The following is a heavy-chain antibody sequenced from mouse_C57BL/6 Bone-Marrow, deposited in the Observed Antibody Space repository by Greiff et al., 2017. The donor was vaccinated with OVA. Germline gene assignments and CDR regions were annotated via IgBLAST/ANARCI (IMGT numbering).Heavy chain of an antibody. CDR2: IYPRSGNT. J-gene: IGHJ4*01. V-gene: IGHV1-81*01. D-gene: IGHD1-1*01. Sequence: QVQLKQSGAELARPGASVKLSCKASGYTFTSYGISWVKQRTGQGLEWIGEIYPRSGNTYYNEKFKGKATLTADKSSSTAYMELRSLTSEDSAVYFCARGTTVKMDYWGQGTSVTVSS. CDR3: ARGTTVKMDY. CDR1: GYTFTSYG.